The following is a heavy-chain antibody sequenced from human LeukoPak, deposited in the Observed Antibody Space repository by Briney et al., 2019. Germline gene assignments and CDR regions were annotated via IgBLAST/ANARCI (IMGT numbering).Heavy chain of an antibody. CDR2: ISAYNGNT. J-gene: IGHJ6*02. D-gene: IGHD3-3*01. V-gene: IGHV1-18*01. CDR1: GYTFTSDG. Sequence: ASVKVSCKASGYTFTSDGISWVRQAPGQGLEWMGWISAYNGNTNYAQKLQGRVTMTTDTSTSTAYMELRSLRSDDTAVYYCARDHYSLSTYYDFWSGYYPYYYYGMDVWGQGTTVTVSS. CDR3: ARDHYSLSTYYDFWSGYYPYYYYGMDV.